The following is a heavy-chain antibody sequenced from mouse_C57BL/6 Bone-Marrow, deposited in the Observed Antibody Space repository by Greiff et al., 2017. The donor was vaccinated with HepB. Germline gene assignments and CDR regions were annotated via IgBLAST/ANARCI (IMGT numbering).Heavy chain of an antibody. CDR1: GFPITSGYY. D-gene: IGHD2-13*01. CDR3: AGDQGIYYCVYAYYYAMDY. V-gene: IGHV12-3*01. Sequence: VKLQESGPGLVKPSQSLFLTCSIPGFPITSGYYWIWIRQSPGKPLEWMGYITHSGETFYNPSLQSPISITRETSKNQFFLQLNSVTTEDTAMYYCAGDQGIYYCVYAYYYAMDYWGQGTSVTVSS. CDR2: ITHSGET. J-gene: IGHJ4*01.